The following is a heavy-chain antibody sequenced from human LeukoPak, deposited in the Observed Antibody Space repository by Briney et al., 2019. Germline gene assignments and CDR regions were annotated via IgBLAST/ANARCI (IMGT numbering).Heavy chain of an antibody. CDR2: ISAYNGNT. Sequence: ASVKVSCKASGYTFTSYGISWVRQAPGQGLEWMGWISAYNGNTSYAQKLQGRVTMTTDTSTSTAYMELRSLRSDDTAVYYCARDSTLYDFWSGYYIDYWGQGTLVTVSS. V-gene: IGHV1-18*01. J-gene: IGHJ4*02. CDR3: ARDSTLYDFWSGYYIDY. D-gene: IGHD3-3*01. CDR1: GYTFTSYG.